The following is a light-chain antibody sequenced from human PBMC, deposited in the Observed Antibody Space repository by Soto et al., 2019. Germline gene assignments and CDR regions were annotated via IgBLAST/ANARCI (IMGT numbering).Light chain of an antibody. Sequence: EIVMTQSPATLSVSPGERATLSCRASQSVDSKLAWYQQKPGQGPRLLIYGASSRGTGIPARFSGSGSGTEFTLTISSLQSEDFAGYYFQRYSTWLWTFGQGTKVEIK. CDR2: GAS. J-gene: IGKJ1*01. V-gene: IGKV3-15*01. CDR1: QSVDSK. CDR3: QRYSTWLWT.